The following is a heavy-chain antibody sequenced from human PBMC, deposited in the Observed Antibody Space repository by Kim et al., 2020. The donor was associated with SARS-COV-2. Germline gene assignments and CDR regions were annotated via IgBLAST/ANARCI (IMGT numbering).Heavy chain of an antibody. Sequence: GGSLRLSCAASGFTFSSYAMHWVRQAPGKGXEWVAVISYDGSNKYYADSVKGRFTISRDNSKNTLYLQMNSLRAEDTAVYYCARTSWNSLDVWGQGTTVT. CDR1: GFTFSSYA. D-gene: IGHD1-1*01. V-gene: IGHV3-30-3*01. CDR3: ARTSWNSLDV. CDR2: ISYDGSNK. J-gene: IGHJ6*02.